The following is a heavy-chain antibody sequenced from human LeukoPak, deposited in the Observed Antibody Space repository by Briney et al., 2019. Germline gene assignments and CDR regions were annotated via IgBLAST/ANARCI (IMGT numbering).Heavy chain of an antibody. CDR2: VSDSGGST. Sequence: GGSLRLSCAASGFTFSSYVMHWVRQAPGKGLEWVSAVSDSGGSTFYADSVKGRFTISRENAKNSLYLQMNSLRAGDTAVYYCAKAADYCPACFQHWGQGTLVTVSS. CDR3: AKAADYCPACFQH. J-gene: IGHJ1*01. V-gene: IGHV3-23*01. CDR1: GFTFSSYV. D-gene: IGHD4/OR15-4a*01.